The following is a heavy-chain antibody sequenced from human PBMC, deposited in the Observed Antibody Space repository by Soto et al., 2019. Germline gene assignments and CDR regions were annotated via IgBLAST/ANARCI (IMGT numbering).Heavy chain of an antibody. CDR3: AREASWFGELFSGMDV. CDR1: GFTFSSYG. D-gene: IGHD3-10*01. Sequence: QVQLVESGGGVVQPGRSLRLSCAASGFTFSSYGMHWVRQAPGKGLERVAVIWYDGSNKYYADSVKGRFTISRDNSKNTLYLQMNSLRAEDTAVYYCAREASWFGELFSGMDVWGQGTTVTVSS. V-gene: IGHV3-33*01. J-gene: IGHJ6*02. CDR2: IWYDGSNK.